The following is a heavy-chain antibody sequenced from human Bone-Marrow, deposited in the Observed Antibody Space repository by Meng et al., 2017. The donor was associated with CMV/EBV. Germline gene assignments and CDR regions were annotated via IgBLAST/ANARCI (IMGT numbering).Heavy chain of an antibody. J-gene: IGHJ4*02. D-gene: IGHD1-26*01. CDR1: GFTFSSYG. V-gene: IGHV3-30*02. Sequence: GESLKISCAASGFTFSSYGMHWVRQAPGKGLEWVAFIRYDGSNKYYADSVKGRFTISRDNSKNTLYLQMNSLRAEDTAVYYCAPIVGAAGYYFRVPHDYWGQGTLVTVSS. CDR2: IRYDGSNK. CDR3: APIVGAAGYYFRVPHDY.